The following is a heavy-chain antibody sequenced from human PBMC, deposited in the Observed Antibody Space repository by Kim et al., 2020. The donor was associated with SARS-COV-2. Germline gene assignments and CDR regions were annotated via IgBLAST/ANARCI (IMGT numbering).Heavy chain of an antibody. CDR1: GFTFGDYA. V-gene: IGHV3-49*03. CDR2: IRTKAYGGTT. CDR3: AREGRFFEYYFDY. D-gene: IGHD3-3*01. J-gene: IGHJ4*02. Sequence: GGSLRLSCTASGFTFGDYAMSWFRQAPGKGLEWVGFIRTKAYGGTTEYAASVKGRFTISRDDFKSIAYLQMNSLKTDDTAVYYCAREGRFFEYYFDYCGRGTLVTVSS.